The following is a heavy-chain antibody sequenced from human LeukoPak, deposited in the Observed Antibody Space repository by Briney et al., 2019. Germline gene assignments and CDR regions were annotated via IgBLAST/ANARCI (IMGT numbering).Heavy chain of an antibody. V-gene: IGHV3-15*01. J-gene: IGHJ4*02. D-gene: IGHD3-10*01. Sequence: PGGSLRLSCAASGFTFSNAWMSWVRQAPGKGLEWVGRIKSKTDGGTTDYAAPVKGRFTISRDDSKNTLYLQMNSLKTEDTAVYYCFGELFITMYPFDYWGQGTLVTVSS. CDR2: IKSKTDGGTT. CDR3: FGELFITMYPFDY. CDR1: GFTFSNAW.